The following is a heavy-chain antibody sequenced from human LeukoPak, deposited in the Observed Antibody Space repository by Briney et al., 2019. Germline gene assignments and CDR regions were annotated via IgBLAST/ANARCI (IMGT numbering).Heavy chain of an antibody. J-gene: IGHJ5*02. CDR2: IYHSGST. Sequence: TSETLSLTCTVSGYSISSGYYWSWIRQPPGKGLEWIGSIYHSGSTYYNPSLKSRVTISVDTSKNQFSLKLSSVTAADTAVYYCARDRYGSGSYYNIAGDPWGQGTLVTVSS. V-gene: IGHV4-38-2*02. D-gene: IGHD3-10*01. CDR1: GYSISSGYY. CDR3: ARDRYGSGSYYNIAGDP.